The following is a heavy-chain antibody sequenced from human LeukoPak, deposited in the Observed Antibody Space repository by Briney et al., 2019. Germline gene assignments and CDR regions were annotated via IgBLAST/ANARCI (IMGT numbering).Heavy chain of an antibody. CDR2: IYYSGST. J-gene: IGHJ5*02. CDR3: ARHLESFDYGEHVNWFDP. CDR1: GGSISSSSYY. Sequence: SETLSLTCTVSGGSISSSSYYWGWIRQPPGKGLEWIGSIYYSGSTYYNPSLKSRVTVSVDTSKNQFSLKLSSVTAADTAVYYCARHLESFDYGEHVNWFDPWGQGTLVTVSS. V-gene: IGHV4-39*01. D-gene: IGHD4-17*01.